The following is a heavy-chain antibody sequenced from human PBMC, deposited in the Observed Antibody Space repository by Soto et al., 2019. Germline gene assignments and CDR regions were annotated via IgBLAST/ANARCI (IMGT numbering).Heavy chain of an antibody. CDR2: IYYSGST. CDR3: ASLDSSGYFWVSPLDY. D-gene: IGHD3-22*01. J-gene: IGHJ4*02. Sequence: PSETLSLTCTVSGGSISSSSYYWGWIRQPPGKGLEWIGSIYYSGSTYYNPSLKSRVTISVDTSKNQFSLKLSSVTAADTAVYYCASLDSSGYFWVSPLDYWGQGNLVTVSS. V-gene: IGHV4-39*01. CDR1: GGSISSSSYY.